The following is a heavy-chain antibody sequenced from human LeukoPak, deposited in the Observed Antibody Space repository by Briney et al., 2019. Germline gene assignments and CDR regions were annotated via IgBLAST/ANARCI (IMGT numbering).Heavy chain of an antibody. D-gene: IGHD3-10*01. CDR1: GGSISSSSYY. J-gene: IGHJ6*03. CDR2: IYYSGST. Sequence: SETLSLTCTVSGGSISSSSYYWGWIRQPPGKGLEWIGSIYYSGSTYYNPSLKSRVTISVDTSKNQFSLKLSSVTAADTAVYYCARPRVLLWFGESYMDVWGKGTTVTISS. CDR3: ARPRVLLWFGESYMDV. V-gene: IGHV4-39*01.